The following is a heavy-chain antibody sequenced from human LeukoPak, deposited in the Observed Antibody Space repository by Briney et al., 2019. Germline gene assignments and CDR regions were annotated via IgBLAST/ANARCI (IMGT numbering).Heavy chain of an antibody. CDR1: GFTFSSYS. CDR3: AIKGGAIIGAAGAA. CDR2: ISSSSSYI. V-gene: IGHV3-21*06. Sequence: NPGGSLRLSCAASGFTFSSYSMNWVRQAPGKGLEWVSSISSSSSYIYYADSVKGRFTISRDNAKNSLYLQMNSLRAEDTAVYYCAIKGGAIIGAAGAAWGQGTLVTVSS. J-gene: IGHJ5*02. D-gene: IGHD6-13*01.